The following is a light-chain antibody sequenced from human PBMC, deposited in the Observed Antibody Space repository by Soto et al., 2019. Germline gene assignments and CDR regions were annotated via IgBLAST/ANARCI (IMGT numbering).Light chain of an antibody. CDR1: QSVSSSY. CDR3: QQYGSSPKT. J-gene: IGKJ1*01. CDR2: DAS. Sequence: EIVLTQSPGTLSLSPGERATLSCRSRQSVSSSYLAWYQQKPGQAPRLLIYDASSRATGIPDRFSGRGSGTDFTLTISRLEPEDFAVYYCQQYGSSPKTFGQGTKVDIK. V-gene: IGKV3-20*01.